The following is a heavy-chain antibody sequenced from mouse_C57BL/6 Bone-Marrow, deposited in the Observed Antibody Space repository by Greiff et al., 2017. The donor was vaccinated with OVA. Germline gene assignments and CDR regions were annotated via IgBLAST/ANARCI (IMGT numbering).Heavy chain of an antibody. J-gene: IGHJ1*03. CDR3: AREGDGYFSYWYFDV. CDR2: IYPRSGNT. D-gene: IGHD2-3*01. Sequence: VQLQQSGAELARPGASVKLSCKASGYPFTSYGISWVKQRTGQGLEWIGEIYPRSGNTYYNEKFKGKATLTADKSSSTAYMELRSLTSEDSAVYFCAREGDGYFSYWYFDVWGTGTTVTVSS. V-gene: IGHV1-81*01. CDR1: GYPFTSYG.